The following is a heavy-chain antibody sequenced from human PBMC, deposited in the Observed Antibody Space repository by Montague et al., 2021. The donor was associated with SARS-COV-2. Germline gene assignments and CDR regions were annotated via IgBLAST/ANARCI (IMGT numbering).Heavy chain of an antibody. CDR1: DVSLSSSTW. D-gene: IGHD3/OR15-3a*01. V-gene: IGHV4-4*02. CDR3: TRGGLGNRGFDY. Sequence: SETLSLTCVVSDVSLSSSTWWSWVRQSPGKGLEWVGETYLSGFTQYNPSVKSRVTISLDDSRSQFSLRLTSVTAADTAVYFCTRGGLGNRGFDYWGQGALVTVSS. J-gene: IGHJ4*02. CDR2: TYLSGFT.